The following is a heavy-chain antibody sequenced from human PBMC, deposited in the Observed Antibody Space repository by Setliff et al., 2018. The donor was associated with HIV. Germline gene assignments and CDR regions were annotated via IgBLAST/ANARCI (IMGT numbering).Heavy chain of an antibody. V-gene: IGHV1-8*01. D-gene: IGHD3-22*01. CDR1: GYTSTSYD. CDR2: MNPDSGNT. CDR3: ARGRGRYYDSRSYLDY. Sequence: GASVKVSCKASGYTSTSYDINWVRQATGQGLEWMGWMNPDSGNTGSAQNFQGRLTITWNTSISTAYMELGSLGFDDTAVYYCARGRGRYYDSRSYLDYWGQGTLVTVSS. J-gene: IGHJ4*02.